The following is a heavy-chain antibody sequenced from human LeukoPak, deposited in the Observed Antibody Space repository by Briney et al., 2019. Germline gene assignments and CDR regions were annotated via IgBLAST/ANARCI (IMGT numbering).Heavy chain of an antibody. Sequence: PSETLSLTCTVSGGSISSSSYYWGWIRQPPGKGLEWIGYIYYSGSTYYSPSLKSRVTISVDTSKNQFSLKLSSVTAADTAVYYCASFYQAYYFDYWGQGTLVTVSS. D-gene: IGHD2-21*01. V-gene: IGHV4-30-4*08. CDR3: ASFYQAYYFDY. CDR2: IYYSGST. CDR1: GGSISSSSYY. J-gene: IGHJ4*02.